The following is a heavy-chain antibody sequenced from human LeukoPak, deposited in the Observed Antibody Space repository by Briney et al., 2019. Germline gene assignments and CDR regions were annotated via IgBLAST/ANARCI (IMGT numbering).Heavy chain of an antibody. CDR2: ISWNSGTI. V-gene: IGHV3-9*01. J-gene: IGHJ6*02. D-gene: IGHD1-26*01. CDR3: AKDISASNYYGMDV. CDR1: GFTFSSYA. Sequence: PGGSLRLSCAASGFTFSSYAMHWVRQAPGKGLEWVSGISWNSGTIGYADSVKGRFTISRDNAKNSLYLQMNSLRAEDTALYYCAKDISASNYYGMDVWGQGTTVTVSS.